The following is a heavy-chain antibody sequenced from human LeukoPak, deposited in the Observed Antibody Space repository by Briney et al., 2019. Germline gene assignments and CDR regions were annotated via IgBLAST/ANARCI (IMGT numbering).Heavy chain of an antibody. CDR3: ARAPPPYYYDSSGYYFDY. V-gene: IGHV4-59*01. J-gene: IGHJ4*02. Sequence: PSETLSLTCTVSGGSISSYYWSWIRQPPGKGLEWIGFIYYSGSTNYNPSLKSRVTISVDTSKNQFSLKLSSVTAADTAVYYCARAPPPYYYDSSGYYFDYWGQGTLVTVSS. D-gene: IGHD3-22*01. CDR2: IYYSGST. CDR1: GGSISSYY.